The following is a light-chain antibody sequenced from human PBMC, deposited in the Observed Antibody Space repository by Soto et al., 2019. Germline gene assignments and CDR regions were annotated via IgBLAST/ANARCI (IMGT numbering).Light chain of an antibody. V-gene: IGKV3-20*01. CDR2: GAS. Sequence: VVLTQSPATLSLSPGESATLSCRASRHVYINALAWYQQKPGRTPTLLIYGASTRATGIPDRFSATGSGTDFSLTISSVEPDDLAVYYCQQYGASPFTFGPGTRVQI. CDR3: QQYGASPFT. J-gene: IGKJ3*01. CDR1: RHVYINA.